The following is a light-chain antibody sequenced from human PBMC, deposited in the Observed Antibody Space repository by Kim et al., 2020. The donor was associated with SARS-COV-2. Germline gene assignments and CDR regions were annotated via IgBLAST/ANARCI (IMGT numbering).Light chain of an antibody. CDR2: SAS. CDR1: QDIRNK. J-gene: IGKJ4*01. Sequence: ASVGDRVTITCRASQDIRNKLAWYQLKPGKAPNLLIYSASSLESGVPSRFSGSGFGTEFILTINSLQPDDFATYFCQQISDYPLTFGRGTKVDIK. CDR3: QQISDYPLT. V-gene: IGKV1-9*01.